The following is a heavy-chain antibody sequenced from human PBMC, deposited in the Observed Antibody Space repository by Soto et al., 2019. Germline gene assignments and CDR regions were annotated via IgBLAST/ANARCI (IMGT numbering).Heavy chain of an antibody. J-gene: IGHJ5*02. CDR2: IIPIFGTA. CDR3: ARVIPGPEAWFHP. D-gene: IGHD2-2*01. Sequence: QEQLVQSGAEVKKSGSSVKVSCKASGGIFSSYAISWVRQAPGQGLEWMGGIIPIFGTANYAQKFQGRVTITADESTNTAYMDLSSLKSEDTAIYYCARVIPGPEAWFHPWGQGTLVTVSS. CDR1: GGIFSSYA. V-gene: IGHV1-69*01.